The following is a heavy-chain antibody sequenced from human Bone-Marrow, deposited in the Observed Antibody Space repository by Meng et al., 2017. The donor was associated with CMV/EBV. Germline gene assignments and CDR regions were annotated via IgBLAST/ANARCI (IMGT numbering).Heavy chain of an antibody. Sequence: KGSCKGSEYSFTNYWIAWVRQMPGKGLEWMGITYPGDSNTRYSPSFQGQVTISADKSISTAYLQWSSLKASDTAMYYCARHPRAPHPIVGASYYYYGMDVWGQGTTVTVSS. CDR1: EYSFTNYW. V-gene: IGHV5-51*01. CDR2: TYPGDSNT. J-gene: IGHJ6*02. D-gene: IGHD1-26*01. CDR3: ARHPRAPHPIVGASYYYYGMDV.